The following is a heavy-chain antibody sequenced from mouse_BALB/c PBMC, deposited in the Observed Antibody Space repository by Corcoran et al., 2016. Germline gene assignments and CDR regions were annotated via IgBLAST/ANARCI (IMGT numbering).Heavy chain of an antibody. V-gene: IGHV1-9*01. CDR3: AKNADWYFDV. CDR2: ILRGSGRT. CDR1: GYTFSSYW. J-gene: IGHJ1*01. Sequence: QVQLQQSGAELMKPGASVKICCKATGYTFSSYWIEWVKQRPGHGLEWIGEILRGSGRTNYNEKFKGKATFTEETSSNTAYMQLSSLTSEDSAVYYCAKNADWYFDVWGAGTTVTVSS.